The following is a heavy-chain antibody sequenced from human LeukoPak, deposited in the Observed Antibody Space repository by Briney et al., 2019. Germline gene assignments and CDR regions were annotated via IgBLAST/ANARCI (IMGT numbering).Heavy chain of an antibody. V-gene: IGHV1-46*01. CDR1: GYTFTGYY. CDR2: INPSGGST. Sequence: ASVKVSCKASGYTFTGYYMHWVRQAPGQGLEWMGIINPSGGSTSYAQKFQGRATMTRDTSTSTVYMELSSLRSEDTAVFYCARDARRFRLWFGELLGYYYYMDVWGKGTTVTISS. CDR3: ARDARRFRLWFGELLGYYYYMDV. D-gene: IGHD3-10*01. J-gene: IGHJ6*03.